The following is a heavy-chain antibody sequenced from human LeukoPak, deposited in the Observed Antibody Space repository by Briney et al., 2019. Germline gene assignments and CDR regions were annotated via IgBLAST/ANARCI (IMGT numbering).Heavy chain of an antibody. V-gene: IGHV4-59*11. Sequence: HPSETLSLTCTVAGGSISSHYWSWIRQPPGKGLDWIGYIYYSGSTNYTPSLKSRVTISVDTSKNQFSLKLSSVTAADTAVYYCARFSGHDDAFDIWGQGTMVTVSS. CDR2: IYYSGST. CDR1: GGSISSHY. J-gene: IGHJ3*02. D-gene: IGHD2-15*01. CDR3: ARFSGHDDAFDI.